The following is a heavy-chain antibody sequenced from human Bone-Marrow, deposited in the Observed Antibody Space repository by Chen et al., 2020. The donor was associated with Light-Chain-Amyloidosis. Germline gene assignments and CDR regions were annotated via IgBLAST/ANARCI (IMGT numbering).Heavy chain of an antibody. Sequence: EVKLAQSGPEVKTTRATVKISCKVSGYTFTESYFHWVQQAPGQGLEWVGFVDPEDGKTVYAEKFQCRVTITADTSTATVYMQLSSLRSADTAVYYCATEFGITGLGAAYWGQGTLVTVS. D-gene: IGHD1-20*01. J-gene: IGHJ4*02. CDR1: GYTFTESY. CDR3: ATEFGITGLGAAY. V-gene: IGHV1-69-2*01. CDR2: VDPEDGKT.